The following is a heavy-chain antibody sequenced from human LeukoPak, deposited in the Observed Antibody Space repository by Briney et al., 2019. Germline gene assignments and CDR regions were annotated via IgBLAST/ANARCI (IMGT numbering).Heavy chain of an antibody. CDR1: GFTFSSYW. V-gene: IGHV3-7*03. CDR3: ARDVPDFWSFSKYYYMDV. D-gene: IGHD3-3*01. Sequence: GGSLRLSCAASGFTFSSYWMSWVRQAPGKGLEWVANIKQDGSEKYYVDSVKGRFTISRDNAKNSLYLQMNSLRADDTAVYYCARDVPDFWSFSKYYYMDVWGKGTTVTVAS. J-gene: IGHJ6*03. CDR2: IKQDGSEK.